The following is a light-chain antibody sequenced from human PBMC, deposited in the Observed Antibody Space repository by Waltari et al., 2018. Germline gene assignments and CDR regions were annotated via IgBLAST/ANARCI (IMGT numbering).Light chain of an antibody. J-gene: IGKJ1*01. V-gene: IGKV3-20*01. CDR2: GAS. CDR1: QGVGRA. Sequence: EIVLTQSPGTLSLSLGERATVSCRASQGVGRALAWYQQKPGQPPRLLIYGASTRATGIPDRFSGSGSGTDFSLTISRLEPDDFAVYYCQHYLRLPVTFGQGTTVEI. CDR3: QHYLRLPVT.